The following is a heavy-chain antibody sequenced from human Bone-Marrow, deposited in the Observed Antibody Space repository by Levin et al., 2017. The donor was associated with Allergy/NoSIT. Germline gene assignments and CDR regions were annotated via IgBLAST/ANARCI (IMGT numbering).Heavy chain of an antibody. D-gene: IGHD6-19*01. Sequence: AGGSLRLSCAASGFTFSTYWMTWVRQAPGKGLDWVAHIKHDGSDKYYVDSVKGRFIISRDNAKNSLYLQMNSLRAEDTAVYYCARVGRAGVAGNAFDIWGRGTIVTVSS. V-gene: IGHV3-7*01. CDR3: ARVGRAGVAGNAFDI. CDR2: IKHDGSDK. J-gene: IGHJ3*02. CDR1: GFTFSTYW.